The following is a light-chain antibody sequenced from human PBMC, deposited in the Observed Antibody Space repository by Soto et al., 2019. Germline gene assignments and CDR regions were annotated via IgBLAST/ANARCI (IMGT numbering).Light chain of an antibody. V-gene: IGKV3-15*01. CDR3: QQYNNWPYT. Sequence: EIVMTQSPATLAVSPGERAALSCRASQSVSSNFAWYQQKPGQAPRLLIYGASSRATGTPARFSGSGSGTEFTLTISSLQSEDFAVYYCQQYNNWPYTFGLGTKLE. J-gene: IGKJ2*01. CDR2: GAS. CDR1: QSVSSN.